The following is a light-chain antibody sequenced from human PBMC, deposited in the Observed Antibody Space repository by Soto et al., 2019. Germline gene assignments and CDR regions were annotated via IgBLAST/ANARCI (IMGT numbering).Light chain of an antibody. V-gene: IGLV2-8*01. CDR3: SSYAGTNSRYV. J-gene: IGLJ1*01. Sequence: QSLLTQPPSASGSPGQSVTISCTGTGSDIGGYNFVSWYQQHPGKVPKLIIYEVNKRPSGVPDRFSGSKSGNTASLTVSGLQADDEADYYCSSYAGTNSRYVFGTGTKLTVL. CDR1: GSDIGGYNF. CDR2: EVN.